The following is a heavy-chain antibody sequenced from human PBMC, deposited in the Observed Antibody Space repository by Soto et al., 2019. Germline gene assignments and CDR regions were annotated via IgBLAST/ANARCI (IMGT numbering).Heavy chain of an antibody. J-gene: IGHJ6*02. CDR3: TGITSFRGMDV. D-gene: IGHD3-10*01. Sequence: QALSLTFVISGDSVSSNSAACNLIRHSPSRGLEWLGRTYYRSKWNNDYALSVKSRITINPDTPKNQFSLHLYSVTPEDTAVYYCTGITSFRGMDVWGQGTPVTVSS. CDR1: GDSVSSNSAA. CDR2: TYYRSKWNN. V-gene: IGHV6-1*01.